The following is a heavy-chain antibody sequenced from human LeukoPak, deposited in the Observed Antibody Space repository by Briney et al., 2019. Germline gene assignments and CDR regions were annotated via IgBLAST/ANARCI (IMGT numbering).Heavy chain of an antibody. V-gene: IGHV3-23*01. CDR1: GFTFNYDA. J-gene: IGHJ4*02. Sequence: QAGGSLRLSCAASGFTFNYDAISWVRQAPGKGLGWVSSVRGSGGSTYYSDSVRGRFTISRDISKNTVYLQMNGLRAEDTAMYYCAKDDKGDFYFDYWGQGTLVTVSS. D-gene: IGHD3-16*01. CDR2: VRGSGGST. CDR3: AKDDKGDFYFDY.